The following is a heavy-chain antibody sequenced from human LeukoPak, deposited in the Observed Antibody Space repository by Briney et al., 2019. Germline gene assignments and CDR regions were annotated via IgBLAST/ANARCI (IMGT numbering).Heavy chain of an antibody. CDR2: IKHDGSEQ. V-gene: IGHV3-7*01. CDR1: GFIFTSNR. J-gene: IGHJ5*02. D-gene: IGHD3-16*01. CDR3: TRGLGEHGGVSDR. Sequence: TGGSLRLSCAASGFIFTSNRMNWVRQAPGKGLEWVASIKHDGSEQIYVDSVKGRFTISGDNAKDSVYLQMNSLRAEDTAVYYCTRGLGEHGGVSDRWGQGTLVIVS.